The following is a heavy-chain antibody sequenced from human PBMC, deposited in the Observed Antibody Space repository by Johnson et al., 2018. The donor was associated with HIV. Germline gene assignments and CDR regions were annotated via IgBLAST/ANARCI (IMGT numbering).Heavy chain of an antibody. CDR3: ARGDFWSGYPDAFDI. D-gene: IGHD3-3*01. CDR1: GFTFSSYG. V-gene: IGHV3-33*01. J-gene: IGHJ3*02. Sequence: QVQLVESGGGVVQPGRSLRLSCAASGFTFSSYGMHWVRQAPGKGLEWVAVIWYDGSTKYYADSVKGRFPISRDNSKNTLYLQMNSRRAEDTAVYYCARGDFWSGYPDAFDIWGQGTMVTVSS. CDR2: IWYDGSTK.